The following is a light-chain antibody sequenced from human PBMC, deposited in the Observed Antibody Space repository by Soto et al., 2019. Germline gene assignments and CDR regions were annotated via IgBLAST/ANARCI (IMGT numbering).Light chain of an antibody. CDR3: LQDYTYPWT. V-gene: IGKV1-6*01. J-gene: IGKJ1*01. CDR1: QYIRHD. CDR2: TAS. Sequence: AIQMTQSPSSLSASVGDRVTITCRASQYIRHDLGWYQQKPGKAPKLLIYTASTLESGVPSRFSGSGSGTDFSLTITSLQPEDFATYYCLQDYTYPWTFGQGTNVDIK.